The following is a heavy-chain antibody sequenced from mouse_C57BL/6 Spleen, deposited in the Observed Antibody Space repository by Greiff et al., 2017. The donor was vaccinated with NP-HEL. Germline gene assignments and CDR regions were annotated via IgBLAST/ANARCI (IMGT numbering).Heavy chain of an antibody. CDR3: AREGLRVDYAMDY. CDR2: INPNYGTT. CDR1: GYSFTDYN. Sequence: VQLQQSGPELVKPGASVKISCQASGYSFTDYNMNWVKQSNGTSLEWIGVINPNYGTTSYNQKFKGKATLTVDQSFSTAYMQLNSLTSEDSAVYYCAREGLRVDYAMDYWGQGTSVTVSS. V-gene: IGHV1-39*01. J-gene: IGHJ4*01. D-gene: IGHD2-4*01.